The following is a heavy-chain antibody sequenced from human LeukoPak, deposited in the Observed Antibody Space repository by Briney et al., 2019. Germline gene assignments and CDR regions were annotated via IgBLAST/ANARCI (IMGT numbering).Heavy chain of an antibody. CDR3: ARTARSIAARLYYFDY. Sequence: GASVKVSCKASGYTFTSYGISWVRQATGQGLEWMGWMNPNSGNTGYAQKFQGRVTITRNTSISTAYMELSSLRSEDTAVYYCARTARSIAARLYYFDYWGQGTLVTVSS. CDR2: MNPNSGNT. V-gene: IGHV1-8*03. D-gene: IGHD6-6*01. CDR1: GYTFTSYG. J-gene: IGHJ4*02.